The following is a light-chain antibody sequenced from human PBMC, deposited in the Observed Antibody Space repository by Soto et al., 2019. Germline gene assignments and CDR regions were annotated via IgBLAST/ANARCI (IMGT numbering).Light chain of an antibody. CDR1: NGDVGNYNL. Sequence: QSALTQPASVSGSPGQSITISCTGTNGDVGNYNLVSWYQHHPGQAPKIMLYEVTRRPSGVSNRFSGSKSGNTASLTISGLQAEDEADYYCCSYAGSSTDVFGTGTKLTVL. CDR2: EVT. V-gene: IGLV2-23*02. J-gene: IGLJ1*01. CDR3: CSYAGSSTDV.